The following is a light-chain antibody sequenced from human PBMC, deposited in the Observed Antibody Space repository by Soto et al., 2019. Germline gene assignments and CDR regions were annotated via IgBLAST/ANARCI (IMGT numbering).Light chain of an antibody. CDR2: DVT. V-gene: IGLV2-14*01. J-gene: IGLJ1*01. CDR3: SSYTSSITYV. CDR1: SSDVGGYNY. Sequence: SVLTQPASVSGSPGQSITISCIGTSSDVGGYNYVSWYQQHPGKAPKLMIYDVTNRPSGVSNRFSGSKSGNTASLTISGLQAEDEADYYCSSYTSSITYVFGTGTKLTVL.